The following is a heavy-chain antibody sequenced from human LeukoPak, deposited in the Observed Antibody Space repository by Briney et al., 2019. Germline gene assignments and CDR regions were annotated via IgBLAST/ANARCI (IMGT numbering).Heavy chain of an antibody. CDR3: QKTPYHSSGYQDY. CDR2: ISGAGGWT. V-gene: IGHV3-23*01. J-gene: IGHJ4*02. CDR1: GFTLTGYA. Sequence: GGSLRLSCAASGFTLTGYAMSWVRQAPGKGLEWVSGISGAGGWTYYADSVKGRFTISIDNSKNTLFLQMNSLRVEDTAVYYCQKTPYHSSGYQDYWGQGTLVTVSS. D-gene: IGHD3-22*01.